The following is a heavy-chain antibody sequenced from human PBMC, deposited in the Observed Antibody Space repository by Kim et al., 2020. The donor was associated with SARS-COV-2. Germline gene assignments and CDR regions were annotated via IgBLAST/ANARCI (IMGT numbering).Heavy chain of an antibody. Sequence: ASVKVSCKASGYTFTSYDINWVRQATGQGLEWMGWMNPNSGNTGYAQKFQGRVTMTRNTSISTAYMELSSLRSEDTAVYYCARARGSGYYGMIRNSDLDYWGQGTLVTVSS. V-gene: IGHV1-8*01. J-gene: IGHJ4*02. D-gene: IGHD3-22*01. CDR1: GYTFTSYD. CDR3: ARARGSGYYGMIRNSDLDY. CDR2: MNPNSGNT.